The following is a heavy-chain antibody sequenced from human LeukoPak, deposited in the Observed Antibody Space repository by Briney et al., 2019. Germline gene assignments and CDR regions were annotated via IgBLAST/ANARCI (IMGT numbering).Heavy chain of an antibody. CDR3: AREYCSGGRCQYYFDY. CDR2: ISSDGGSP. D-gene: IGHD2-15*01. V-gene: IGHV3-64*01. Sequence: GSLRLSCAASGFTFSSYAMHWVRQAPGKGLEYVSGISSDGGSPFHVNSVKGRFTISRDNSKDTLYLQMGSLRAEDMAVYYCAREYCSGGRCQYYFDYWGQGTLVTVSS. CDR1: GFTFSSYA. J-gene: IGHJ4*02.